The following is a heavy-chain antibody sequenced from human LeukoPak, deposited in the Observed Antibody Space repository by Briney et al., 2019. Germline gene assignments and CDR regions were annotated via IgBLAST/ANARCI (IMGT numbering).Heavy chain of an antibody. CDR2: IYYSGST. D-gene: IGHD6-13*01. Sequence: SETLSLTCTVSGGSISSSSYYWGWIRQPPGKGLEWIGSIYYSGSTYYNPSLKSRVTISVDTSKNQFSLKLSSVTAADTAVYYCARHRGGIAAAGRFDYWGQGTLVTVSS. J-gene: IGHJ4*02. CDR3: ARHRGGIAAAGRFDY. CDR1: GGSISSSSYY. V-gene: IGHV4-39*01.